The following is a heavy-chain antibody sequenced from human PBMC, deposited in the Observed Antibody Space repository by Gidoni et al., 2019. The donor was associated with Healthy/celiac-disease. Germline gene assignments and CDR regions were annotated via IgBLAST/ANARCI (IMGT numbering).Heavy chain of an antibody. D-gene: IGHD6-13*01. CDR1: GFTFSSYW. J-gene: IGHJ4*02. CDR3: VLAAAGPSFFDY. V-gene: IGHV3-74*01. CDR2: INSDGSST. Sequence: CPASGFTFSSYWMHWVRQAPGKGLVWVSRINSDGSSTSYAASVKGRFTISRDNAKNTLYLQMNSLRAEDTAVYYCVLAAAGPSFFDYWGQGTLVTVSS.